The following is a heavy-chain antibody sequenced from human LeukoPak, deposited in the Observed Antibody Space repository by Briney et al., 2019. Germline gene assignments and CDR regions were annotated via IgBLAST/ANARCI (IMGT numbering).Heavy chain of an antibody. CDR2: IYYSGST. CDR1: GGSISSSTYY. D-gene: IGHD2-8*01. V-gene: IGHV4-39*01. J-gene: IGHJ3*02. CDR3: ARLQYCTDGVCSFAFGI. Sequence: PSETLSLTCTVSGGSISSSTYYCVWICQPPGKGLEWIGSIYYSGSTYYNPSLKSRVTISGDTSKNQFSLKLNSVPAADTAVYYCARLQYCTDGVCSFAFGIWGQGTMVTVSS.